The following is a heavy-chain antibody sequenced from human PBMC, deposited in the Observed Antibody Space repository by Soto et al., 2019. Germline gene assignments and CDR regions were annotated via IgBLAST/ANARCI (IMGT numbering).Heavy chain of an antibody. CDR2: IYWDDDK. J-gene: IGHJ4*02. CDR3: AHRGYMYGNWDHGYFDY. Sequence: QITLKESGPARVKPTQTLALTCTFSGFSLTTSGVGVGWIRKTPGKALEWLAVIYWDDDKRYNPSLKNRLTIPKDTSKNQVVLIMADMDPVDTATYFCAHRGYMYGNWDHGYFDYWGQGTLVTVSS. D-gene: IGHD5-18*01. V-gene: IGHV2-5*02. CDR1: GFSLTTSGVG.